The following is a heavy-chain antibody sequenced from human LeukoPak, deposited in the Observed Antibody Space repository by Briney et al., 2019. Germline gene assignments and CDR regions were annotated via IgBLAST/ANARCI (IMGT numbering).Heavy chain of an antibody. CDR2: ISGSGGST. Sequence: PGGSLRLSCAASGFTFSSYAMSWVRQAPGKGLEWVSAISGSGGSTYYADSVKGRFTISRDNSNNTLYVQMNSLRAEDTAVYFCAKSRSGSANWALQIFDNWGQGTLVTVSS. CDR3: AKSRSGSANWALQIFDN. CDR1: GFTFSSYA. J-gene: IGHJ4*02. V-gene: IGHV3-23*01. D-gene: IGHD1-1*01.